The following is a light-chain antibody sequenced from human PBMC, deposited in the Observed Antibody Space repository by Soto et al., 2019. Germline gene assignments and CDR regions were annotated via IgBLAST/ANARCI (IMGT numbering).Light chain of an antibody. CDR1: QDISNY. V-gene: IGKV1-33*01. CDR2: DAS. J-gene: IGKJ5*01. CDR3: QQCHATPLT. Sequence: DIQMTQSPSSLSASVGDRVTITCQASQDISNYLNWYQQKPGKAPKLLIYDASNLETGVPSRFSGSGSGTDFTLTISCLQSEDFGIYYCQQCHATPLTFGQGTRLEIK.